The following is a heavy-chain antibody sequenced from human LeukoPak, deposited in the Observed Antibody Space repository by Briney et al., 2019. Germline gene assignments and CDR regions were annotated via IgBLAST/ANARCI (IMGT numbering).Heavy chain of an antibody. CDR1: GXSXXSSSYY. J-gene: IGHJ4*02. D-gene: IGHD5-12*01. V-gene: IGHV4-39*01. CDR3: ARLIVATINFDY. CDR2: IYYSGST. Sequence: LSLTXXXSGXSXXSSSYYWGWIRQPPGKGLEWIGSIYYSGSTYYNPSLKSRVTISVDTSKNQFSLKLSSVTAADTAVYYCARLIVATINFDYWGQGTLVTVSS.